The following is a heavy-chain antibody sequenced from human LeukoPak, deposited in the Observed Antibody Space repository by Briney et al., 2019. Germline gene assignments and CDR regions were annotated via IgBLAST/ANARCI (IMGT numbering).Heavy chain of an antibody. CDR1: GFTFSSYW. J-gene: IGHJ4*02. V-gene: IGHV3-74*01. CDR2: INSDGSGT. CDR3: ARADDGANSWVNY. Sequence: GGSLRLSCAASGFTFSSYWMHWVRQAPGKGLVWISRINSDGSGTSYAESVKGRFTISGDNAKNTLYLQMNSLRAEDTAVYYCARADDGANSWVNYWGQGTLVTVSS. D-gene: IGHD4-23*01.